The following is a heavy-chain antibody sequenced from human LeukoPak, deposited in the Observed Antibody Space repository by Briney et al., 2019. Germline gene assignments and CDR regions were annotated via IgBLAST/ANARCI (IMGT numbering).Heavy chain of an antibody. Sequence: GGSLRLSCAASGFTFSSYGMHWVRQAPGKGLEWVAVIWYDGSNKYYADSVKGRFTISRDNSKNTLYLQMNSLRAEDTAVYYCARPYYYDGHGMDVWGQGTTVTVSS. V-gene: IGHV3-33*01. J-gene: IGHJ6*02. CDR3: ARPYYYDGHGMDV. CDR2: IWYDGSNK. D-gene: IGHD3-22*01. CDR1: GFTFSSYG.